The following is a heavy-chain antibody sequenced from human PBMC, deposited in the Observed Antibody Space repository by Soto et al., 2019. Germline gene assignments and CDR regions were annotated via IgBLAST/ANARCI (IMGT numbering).Heavy chain of an antibody. Sequence: PSETLSLTCTVSGGSISSSDYYWGWIRQPPGKGLECIGNIYYSGNTSYNPSLKSRVTISVDTSNNQFSLRLTSVTAADTAVYYCARLNSGYVYDYCFDYWGQGTLVTVSS. J-gene: IGHJ4*02. D-gene: IGHD5-18*01. CDR2: IYYSGNT. CDR1: GGSISSSDYY. V-gene: IGHV4-39*01. CDR3: ARLNSGYVYDYCFDY.